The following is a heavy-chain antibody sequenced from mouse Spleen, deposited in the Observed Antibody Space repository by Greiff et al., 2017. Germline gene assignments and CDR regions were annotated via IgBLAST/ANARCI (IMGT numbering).Heavy chain of an antibody. D-gene: IGHD1-1*01. Sequence: EVKLMESGGDLVKPGGSLKLSCAASGFTFSSYGMSWVRQTPDKRLEWVATISSGGSYTYYPDSVKGRFTISRDNAKNTLYLQMSSLKSEDTAMYYCASPYYYGSHYYAMDYWGQGTSVTVSS. J-gene: IGHJ4*01. CDR3: ASPYYYGSHYYAMDY. CDR2: ISSGGSYT. V-gene: IGHV5-6*01. CDR1: GFTFSSYG.